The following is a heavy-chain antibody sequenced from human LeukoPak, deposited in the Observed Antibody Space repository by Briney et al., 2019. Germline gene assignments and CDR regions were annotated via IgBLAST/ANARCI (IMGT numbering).Heavy chain of an antibody. Sequence: GGSLRLSCAASGFTFSRYWMHWVRQAPGEGLVWVSRIDEHGSTTDYADSVEGRFTISRDNAKNTLYLQLNSLRVEDTAVYYCARDVAGSGSHWGLGTLVTVSS. J-gene: IGHJ4*02. D-gene: IGHD3-10*01. CDR3: ARDVAGSGSH. V-gene: IGHV3-74*01. CDR2: IDEHGSTT. CDR1: GFTFSRYW.